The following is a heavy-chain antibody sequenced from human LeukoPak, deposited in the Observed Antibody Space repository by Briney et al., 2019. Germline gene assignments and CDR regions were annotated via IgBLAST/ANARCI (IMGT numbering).Heavy chain of an antibody. CDR1: GDTFTANY. Sequence: ASVKVSCKPSGDTFTANYLHWVRQAPGQGLEWLGWINLNTGYTKYAQKFQGRVTMTRDTSTSSAFMELSRLRSDDTAVYFCAEDVGCTGTNCFDPWGQGTLVTVSS. J-gene: IGHJ5*02. D-gene: IGHD1-1*01. V-gene: IGHV1-2*02. CDR3: AEDVGCTGTNCFDP. CDR2: INLNTGYT.